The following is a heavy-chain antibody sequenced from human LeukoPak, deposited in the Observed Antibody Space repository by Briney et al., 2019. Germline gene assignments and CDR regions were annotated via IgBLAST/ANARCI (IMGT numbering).Heavy chain of an antibody. Sequence: GGSLRLSCAASGFTFSSYAMSWVRQAPGKGLEWVSGISDSAGTTNYADSVKGRFSVSRDNSKNTLFLQMNSLRDEDTAVYYCAANGGPFDFWGQGTLVTVSA. D-gene: IGHD4-23*01. CDR1: GFTFSSYA. V-gene: IGHV3-23*01. J-gene: IGHJ4*02. CDR2: ISDSAGTT. CDR3: AANGGPFDF.